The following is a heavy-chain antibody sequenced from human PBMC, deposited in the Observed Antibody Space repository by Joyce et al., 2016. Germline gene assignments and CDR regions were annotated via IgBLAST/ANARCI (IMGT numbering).Heavy chain of an antibody. J-gene: IGHJ6*02. CDR3: AKDGTLTMIRGHMDV. Sequence: EVQVVESGGGLVQPGRSLRLSCAASGFTFDDYAMHWVRQVPGKGLEWVSGSSWNGVNTGYADSVKGRFTISRDNGKNALYLQMSSLRPEDTAIYYCAKDGTLTMIRGHMDVWGQGTTVIVSS. CDR1: GFTFDDYA. V-gene: IGHV3-9*01. CDR2: SSWNGVNT. D-gene: IGHD3-22*01.